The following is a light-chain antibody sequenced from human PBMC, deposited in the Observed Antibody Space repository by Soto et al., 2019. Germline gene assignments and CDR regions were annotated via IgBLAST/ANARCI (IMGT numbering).Light chain of an antibody. J-gene: IGKJ2*01. CDR1: QSVNGSQ. CDR3: LKYGYFPHT. Sequence: EIVLTQSPGTLSLSPGERVTLSCTASQSVNGSQLAWYQQKPGQAPRLLIYGASSRASGVPDRFSGIASETDLPFIFSSWEPEGCGVFYFLKYGYFPHTLGQGTMLE. CDR2: GAS. V-gene: IGKV3-20*01.